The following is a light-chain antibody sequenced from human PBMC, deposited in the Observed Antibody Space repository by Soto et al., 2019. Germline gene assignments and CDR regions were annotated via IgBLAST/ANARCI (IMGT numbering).Light chain of an antibody. CDR1: QGVSSW. CDR2: KAS. J-gene: IGKJ1*01. V-gene: IGKV1-5*03. CDR3: QHYHGYCRT. Sequence: DIQLTQSPSTLSASVGDRVTITCLASQGVSSWLAWHQQKAGKAPKLLIYKASSLESGVPSRFSGSGSATEFPLTLSSLQPDDFATYYCQHYHGYCRTVGQGTKVDIK.